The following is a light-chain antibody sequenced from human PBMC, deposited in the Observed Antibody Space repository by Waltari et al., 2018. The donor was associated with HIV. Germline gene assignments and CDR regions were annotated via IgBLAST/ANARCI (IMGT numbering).Light chain of an antibody. Sequence: QSDLTQPASVSGSPGQSITISCTGTSSDVVGYHYVSWYQQHPGKAPKLRIYEVSNRPSGVSNRFSGSKSGNTASLTISGLQAEDEADYYCSSYTSSSTYVFGTGTKVTVL. CDR2: EVS. CDR3: SSYTSSSTYV. J-gene: IGLJ1*01. CDR1: SSDVVGYHY. V-gene: IGLV2-14*01.